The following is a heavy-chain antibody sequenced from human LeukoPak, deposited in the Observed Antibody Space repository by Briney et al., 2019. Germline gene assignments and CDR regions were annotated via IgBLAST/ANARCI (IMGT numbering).Heavy chain of an antibody. J-gene: IGHJ4*02. CDR3: ARLYGSGSYYAQYYFDY. D-gene: IGHD3-10*01. CDR1: GGSISSSNW. Sequence: PSGTLSLTCAVSGGSISSSNWWSWVRQPPGKGLEWIGEIYHSGSTNYNPSLKSRVTISVDKSKNQFSLKLSSVTAADTAVYYCARLYGSGSYYAQYYFDYWGQGTLVTVSS. V-gene: IGHV4-4*02. CDR2: IYHSGST.